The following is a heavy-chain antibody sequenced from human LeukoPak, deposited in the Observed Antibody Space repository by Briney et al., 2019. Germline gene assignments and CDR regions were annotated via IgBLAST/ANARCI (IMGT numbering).Heavy chain of an antibody. CDR3: AKDLSSGYPYYFDY. D-gene: IGHD3-22*01. Sequence: PGGSLRLSCAASGFTFSSYAMSWVRQAPGKGLEWVSAISASGGTTYCADSVKGRFTISRDNSKNTLYLQMNSLRAEDTAVYYCAKDLSSGYPYYFDYWGQGTLVTVSS. V-gene: IGHV3-23*01. CDR2: ISASGGTT. CDR1: GFTFSSYA. J-gene: IGHJ4*02.